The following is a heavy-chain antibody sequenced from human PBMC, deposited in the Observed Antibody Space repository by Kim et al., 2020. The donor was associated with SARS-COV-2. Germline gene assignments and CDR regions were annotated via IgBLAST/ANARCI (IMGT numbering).Heavy chain of an antibody. J-gene: IGHJ4*02. CDR3: ARGPPIGGGDCYSH. D-gene: IGHD2-21*02. V-gene: IGHV4-30-2*05. Sequence: PSLNSRVTISLDTSKNQFSLTLSSVTAADTAVYYCARGPPIGGGDCYSHWGQGTLVTVSS.